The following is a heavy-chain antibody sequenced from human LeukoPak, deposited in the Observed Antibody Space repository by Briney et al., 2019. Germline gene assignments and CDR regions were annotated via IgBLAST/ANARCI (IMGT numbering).Heavy chain of an antibody. J-gene: IGHJ4*02. CDR1: GDSISNYC. V-gene: IGHV4-59*08. Sequence: PSETLSLTCTVSGDSISNYCGSWIRRPPGGGLERSGYIYYTGSTNYNPSLKSRVTISVDTSKNQFSLNLISLTAADTAVYYCARHRYSSSLWYFDYWGQGTLVTVSS. CDR2: IYYTGST. CDR3: ARHRYSSSLWYFDY. D-gene: IGHD6-13*01.